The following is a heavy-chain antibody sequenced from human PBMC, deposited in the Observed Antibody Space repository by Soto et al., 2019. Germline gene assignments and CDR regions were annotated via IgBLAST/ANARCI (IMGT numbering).Heavy chain of an antibody. CDR3: AHRPSGWFLFDY. V-gene: IGHV2-5*01. J-gene: IGHJ4*02. Sequence: QITLKESGPTLVKPTQTLTLTCTFSGFSLSTSGVGVGWIRQSPGQALQWLALIYWNGDKRYNPSLKTRLTITKDTSKNQVVLTLTSMDPVDTATYYCAHRPSGWFLFDYWGQGTLVTVSS. D-gene: IGHD6-19*01. CDR1: GFSLSTSGVG. CDR2: IYWNGDK.